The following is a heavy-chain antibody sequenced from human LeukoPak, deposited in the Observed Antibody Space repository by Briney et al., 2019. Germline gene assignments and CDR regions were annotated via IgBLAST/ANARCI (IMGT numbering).Heavy chain of an antibody. CDR1: GFTFDDYG. J-gene: IGHJ4*02. V-gene: IGHV3-20*04. Sequence: GGSLRPSCAASGFTFDDYGMSWVRQAPGKGLEWVSGINWNGSSTGYADSVKGRFTISRDNAKNSLYLQMNSLRAEDTALYYCARGGVVTAIISPANFDYWGQGTLVTVSS. CDR3: ARGGVVTAIISPANFDY. D-gene: IGHD2-21*02. CDR2: INWNGSST.